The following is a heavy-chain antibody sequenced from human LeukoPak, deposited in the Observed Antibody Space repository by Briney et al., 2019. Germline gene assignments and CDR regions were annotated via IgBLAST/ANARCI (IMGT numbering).Heavy chain of an antibody. J-gene: IGHJ6*03. D-gene: IGHD1-26*01. V-gene: IGHV4-4*07. CDR3: ARDRGSYIYYYYYMDV. CDR1: GGSISSYY. Sequence: SETLSLTCTVSGGSISSYYWSWIRQPAGKGLEWIGRIYTSGSTNYNPSLKSRVTMSVDTSKNQFSLKLSSVTAADTAVYYCARDRGSYIYYYYYMDVWGKGTTVTISS. CDR2: IYTSGST.